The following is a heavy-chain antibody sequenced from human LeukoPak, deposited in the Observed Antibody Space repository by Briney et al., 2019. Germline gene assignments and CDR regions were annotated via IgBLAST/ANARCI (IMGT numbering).Heavy chain of an antibody. CDR1: GFTFSSYG. CDR2: IRYGGSNK. J-gene: IGHJ5*02. D-gene: IGHD6-13*01. Sequence: PGGSLRLSCAASGFTFSSYGMHWVRQAPGKGLEWVAFIRYGGSNKYYADSVKGRFTISRDNSKNTLYLQMNSLRAEDTAVYYCAKPIAAAINNWFDPWGQGTLVTVSS. V-gene: IGHV3-30*02. CDR3: AKPIAAAINNWFDP.